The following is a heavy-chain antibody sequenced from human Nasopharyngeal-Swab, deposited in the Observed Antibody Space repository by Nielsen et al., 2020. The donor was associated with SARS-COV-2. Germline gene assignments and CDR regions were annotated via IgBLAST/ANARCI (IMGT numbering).Heavy chain of an antibody. Sequence: WIRQPPGKGLEWIGEINHSGSTNYNPSLKSRVTISVDTSKNQFSLKLSSVTAADTAVYYCARVSWEGSYYYYYMDVWGKGTMVTVSS. CDR3: ARVSWEGSYYYYYMDV. CDR2: INHSGST. V-gene: IGHV4-34*01. D-gene: IGHD1-26*01. J-gene: IGHJ6*03.